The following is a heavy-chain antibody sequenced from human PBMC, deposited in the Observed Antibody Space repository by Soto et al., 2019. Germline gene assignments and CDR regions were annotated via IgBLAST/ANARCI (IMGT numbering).Heavy chain of an antibody. J-gene: IGHJ5*02. Sequence: QVQLQESGPGLVKPSQTLSLTCTVSGGSISSGGYYWSWIRQHPGKGLEWIGYIYYSGSTYYNPSSKSRVTISVDTSKNQFALKLSSVTAADTAVYYGARRKKPAALYNWFDPWGQGTLVTVSS. CDR2: IYYSGST. V-gene: IGHV4-31*03. D-gene: IGHD2-2*01. CDR3: ARRKKPAALYNWFDP. CDR1: GGSISSGGYY.